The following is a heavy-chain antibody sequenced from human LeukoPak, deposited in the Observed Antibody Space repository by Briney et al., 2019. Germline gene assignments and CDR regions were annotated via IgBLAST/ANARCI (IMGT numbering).Heavy chain of an antibody. CDR2: ISSSSSTI. J-gene: IGHJ3*02. Sequence: GGSLRLSCAASGFTFSSYRMNWVRQAPGKGLEWVSYISSSSSTIYYADSVKGRFTISRDNAKNSLYLQMNSLRAEDTAVYYCARENGSGSYDDAFDIWGQGTMVTVSS. CDR3: ARENGSGSYDDAFDI. CDR1: GFTFSSYR. D-gene: IGHD3-10*01. V-gene: IGHV3-48*01.